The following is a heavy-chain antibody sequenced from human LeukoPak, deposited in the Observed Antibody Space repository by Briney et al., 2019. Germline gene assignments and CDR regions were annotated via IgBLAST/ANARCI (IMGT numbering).Heavy chain of an antibody. D-gene: IGHD3-3*01. CDR2: INNDGSGT. CDR3: ASTSGGLRFLEWLLSF. V-gene: IGHV3-74*01. Sequence: GGSLRLSCAASGFTFSSYWMHWVRQAPGKGPVWVSRINNDGSGTTYADSVKGRFTISRDDAKNTLYLQMNSLRAEDTAVYYCASTSGGLRFLEWLLSFWGQGTLVTVSS. J-gene: IGHJ4*02. CDR1: GFTFSSYW.